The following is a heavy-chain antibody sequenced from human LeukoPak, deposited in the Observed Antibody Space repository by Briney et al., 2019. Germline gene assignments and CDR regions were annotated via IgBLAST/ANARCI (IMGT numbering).Heavy chain of an antibody. Sequence: SETLSLTCTVSSGSISSGTYYWSWIRQHPGKGLEWIGYMYYSGSTYYNPSLKSRVTISIDTSRNQFSLKLSSVTAADTAVYYCARGRDSAYLEAFDIWGQGTTVTVSS. J-gene: IGHJ3*02. CDR2: MYYSGST. CDR3: ARGRDSAYLEAFDI. D-gene: IGHD3-22*01. V-gene: IGHV4-31*03. CDR1: SGSISSGTYY.